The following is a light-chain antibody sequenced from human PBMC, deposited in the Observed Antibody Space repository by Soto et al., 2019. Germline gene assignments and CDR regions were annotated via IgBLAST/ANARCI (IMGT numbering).Light chain of an antibody. J-gene: IGLJ2*01. V-gene: IGLV6-57*01. CDR2: DDN. CDR1: SGSIASNF. Sequence: NFMLTQPHSVSESPGKTVTISCTRSSGSIASNFVQWYQQRPGSSPTTVIYDDNQRPSGVPDRFSGSIDSSSNSASLTISGVKTEDEADYYCQSYGNTNVVFGGGTKLTVL. CDR3: QSYGNTNVV.